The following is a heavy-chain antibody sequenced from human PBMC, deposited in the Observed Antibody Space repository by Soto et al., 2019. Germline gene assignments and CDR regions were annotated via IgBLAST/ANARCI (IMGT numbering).Heavy chain of an antibody. Sequence: PXESLNISCKGSGYSFTSYWISWVRRMPGKGLEWMGRIDPSDSYTNYSPSFQGHVTISADKSISTAYLQWSSLKASDTAMYYCARWALGYCSSTSCYWEDYYYYGMDVWGQGTTATVSS. V-gene: IGHV5-10-1*01. CDR2: IDPSDSYT. J-gene: IGHJ6*02. CDR3: ARWALGYCSSTSCYWEDYYYYGMDV. CDR1: GYSFTSYW. D-gene: IGHD2-2*01.